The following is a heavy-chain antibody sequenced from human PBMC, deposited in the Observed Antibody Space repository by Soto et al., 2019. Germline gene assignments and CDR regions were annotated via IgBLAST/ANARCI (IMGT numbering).Heavy chain of an antibody. V-gene: IGHV4-34*01. Sequence: PSETLSLTCAVYGGSFTGYFWSWIRHSPGKGLEWIGEVNHRGETNYSPSLKSRLTISGDTSKNHISLKLSSVTAADTAVYYCARGKRMKLWLKSYFDPWRQGTPVTVSS. J-gene: IGHJ4*02. CDR1: GGSFTGYF. D-gene: IGHD3-10*01. CDR2: VNHRGET. CDR3: ARGKRMKLWLKSYFDP.